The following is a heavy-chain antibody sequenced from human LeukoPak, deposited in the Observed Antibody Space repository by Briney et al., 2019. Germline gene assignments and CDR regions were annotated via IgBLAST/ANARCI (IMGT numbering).Heavy chain of an antibody. CDR1: GGSFGGYY. CDR2: INHSGST. V-gene: IGHV4-34*01. Sequence: KPSETLSLTCAVYGGSFGGYYWSWIRQPPGKGLEWIGEINHSGSTNYNPSLKSRVTISVDTSKNQFSLKLSSVTAADTAVYYCARCYGSGSYYSFDYWGQGTLVTVSS. D-gene: IGHD3-10*01. CDR3: ARCYGSGSYYSFDY. J-gene: IGHJ4*02.